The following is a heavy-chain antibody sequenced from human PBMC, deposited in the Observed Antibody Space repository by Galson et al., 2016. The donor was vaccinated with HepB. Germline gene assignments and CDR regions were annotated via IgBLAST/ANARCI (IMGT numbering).Heavy chain of an antibody. CDR3: ARLTGSTYYMDV. J-gene: IGHJ6*03. D-gene: IGHD1-14*01. Sequence: SETLSLTCTVSDGSISSGTYYWGWIRQPPGKGLEWIGSIYNSVSTYYNPSLKSRVAISVDTSKNQFSLKLRSVTAADTAVYYCARLTGSTYYMDVWGKGTTVTVSS. CDR1: DGSISSGTYY. V-gene: IGHV4-39*01. CDR2: IYNSVST.